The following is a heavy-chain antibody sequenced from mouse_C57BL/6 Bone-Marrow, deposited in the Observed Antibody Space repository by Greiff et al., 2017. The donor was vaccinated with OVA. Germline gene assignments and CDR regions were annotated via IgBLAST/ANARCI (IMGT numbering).Heavy chain of an antibody. CDR3: AREGLLAY. CDR2: INPYNGGT. CDR1: GYTFTDYY. Sequence: EVKLQESGPVLVKPGASVKMSCKASGYTFTDYYMNWVQQSHGKSLEWIGVINPYNGGTSYNQKFKGKATLTVDKSSSTAYMELNSLTSEDSAVYYCAREGLLAYWGQGTLVTVSA. J-gene: IGHJ3*01. D-gene: IGHD2-4*01. V-gene: IGHV1-19*01.